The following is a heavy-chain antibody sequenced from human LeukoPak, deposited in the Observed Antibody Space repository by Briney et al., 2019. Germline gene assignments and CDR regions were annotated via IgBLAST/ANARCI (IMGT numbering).Heavy chain of an antibody. J-gene: IGHJ4*02. CDR1: GFTFGDYA. D-gene: IGHD2-15*01. CDR3: TRGYCSGVGCYPSDY. CDR2: IRSKAYVGTT. Sequence: GGSLRLSCTASGFTFGDYAMSWVRQAPGEGLEWVGFIRSKAYVGTTEYAASGKGRFTISRDDSKSIAYLDMNSLKGEDTAVYYCTRGYCSGVGCYPSDYWGQGTMVTVSS. V-gene: IGHV3-49*04.